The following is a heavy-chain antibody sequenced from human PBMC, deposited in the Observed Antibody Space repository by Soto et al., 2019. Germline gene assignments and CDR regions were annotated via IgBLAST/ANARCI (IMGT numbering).Heavy chain of an antibody. CDR2: VIPIFGTA. CDR1: GGTFSSYA. CDR3: ARARGDGYYYYYYGMDV. D-gene: IGHD5-12*01. V-gene: IGHV1-69*01. J-gene: IGHJ6*02. Sequence: QVQLVQSGAEVKKPGSSVKVSCKASGGTFSSYAISWVRQAPGQGLEWMGGVIPIFGTANYAQKFQGRVTITADESTSTAYMELSSLRSEDTAVYYCARARGDGYYYYYYGMDVWGQGTTVTVSS.